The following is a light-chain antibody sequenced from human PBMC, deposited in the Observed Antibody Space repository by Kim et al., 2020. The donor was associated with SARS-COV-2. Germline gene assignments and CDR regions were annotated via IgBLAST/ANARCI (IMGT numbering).Light chain of an antibody. J-gene: IGLJ3*02. CDR3: SSFTISSTWV. Sequence: QSALTQPASVSGSPGQSITISCTGTSSDVGAYNFVSWYQQHPGRATKLMIYDVSKRPSEISNRFSGSKSGNTASLTISGLQAEDEADYHCSSFTISSTWVFGGGTQLTVL. CDR2: DVS. CDR1: SSDVGAYNF. V-gene: IGLV2-14*01.